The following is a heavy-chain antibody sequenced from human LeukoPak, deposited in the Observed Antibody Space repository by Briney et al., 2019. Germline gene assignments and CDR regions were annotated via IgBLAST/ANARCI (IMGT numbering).Heavy chain of an antibody. CDR3: ARDLYRYSSFDY. CDR1: GGSISSYY. V-gene: IGHV4-59*01. D-gene: IGHD6-13*01. CDR2: IYYSGST. Sequence: SETLSLTCTVSGGSISSYYWSWIRQPPGKGLEWIGYIYYSGSTNYNPSLKSRVTITVDTSKNQFSLKLSSVTAADTAVYYCARDLYRYSSFDYWGQGILVTVSS. J-gene: IGHJ4*02.